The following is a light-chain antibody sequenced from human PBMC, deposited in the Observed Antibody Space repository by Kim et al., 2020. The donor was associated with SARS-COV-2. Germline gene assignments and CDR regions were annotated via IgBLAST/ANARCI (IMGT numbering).Light chain of an antibody. CDR1: NIGSKN. J-gene: IGLJ3*02. V-gene: IGLV3-9*01. Sequence: VSVALGQTARITCGGNNIGSKNVPWYQQKPGQAPVLVIYRDSNRPSGIPERFSGPNAGNTATLTISRAQAGDEADYYCQVWDSSTVFGGGTQLTVL. CDR3: QVWDSSTV. CDR2: RDS.